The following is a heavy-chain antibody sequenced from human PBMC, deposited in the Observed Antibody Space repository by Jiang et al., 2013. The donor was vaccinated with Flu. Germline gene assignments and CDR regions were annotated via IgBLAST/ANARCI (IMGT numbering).Heavy chain of an antibody. J-gene: IGHJ6*02. CDR2: INTGTGDP. CDR1: AYSFTKYA. D-gene: IGHD3-3*01. CDR3: ARDREVIIPYYYYYYGMDV. Sequence: QSGSELKKPGASVKVSCKASAYSFTKYALTWVRQAPGQGLEWMGWINTGTGDPTYAQAFTGRFVFSLDTSVSTAYLQISSLKAEDTAVYYCARDREVIIPYYYYYYGMDVWGQGTTVTVSS. V-gene: IGHV7-4-1*02.